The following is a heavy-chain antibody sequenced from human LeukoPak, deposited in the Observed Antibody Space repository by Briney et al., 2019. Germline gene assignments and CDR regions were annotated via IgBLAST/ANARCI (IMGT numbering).Heavy chain of an antibody. CDR2: IYYSGST. Sequence: SQTLSLTCTVSGGSISSGGYYWSWIRQHPGKGLEWIGYIYYSGSTYYNPSLKGRVTISVDTSKNQFSLKLSSVTAADTAVYYCAMGYSSSWASPAGGYWGQGTLVTVSS. CDR3: AMGYSSSWASPAGGY. CDR1: GGSISSGGYY. J-gene: IGHJ4*02. V-gene: IGHV4-31*03. D-gene: IGHD6-13*01.